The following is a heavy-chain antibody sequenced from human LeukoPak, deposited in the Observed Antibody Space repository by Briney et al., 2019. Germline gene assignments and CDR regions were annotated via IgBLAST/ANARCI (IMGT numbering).Heavy chain of an antibody. CDR2: IYTSGST. D-gene: IGHD4-17*01. CDR1: GGSISSGSYY. Sequence: SQTLSLTCTVSGGSISSGSYYWSWIRQPAGKGLEWIGRIYTSGSTNYNPSLKSRVTISLDTSKNQFSLKLSSVAAADTAVYYCANSIDFDYGDYYFDYWGQGALVTISS. V-gene: IGHV4-61*02. CDR3: ANSIDFDYGDYYFDY. J-gene: IGHJ4*02.